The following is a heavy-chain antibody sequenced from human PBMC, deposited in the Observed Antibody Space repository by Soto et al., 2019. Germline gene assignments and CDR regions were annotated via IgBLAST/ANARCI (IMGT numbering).Heavy chain of an antibody. J-gene: IGHJ5*02. V-gene: IGHV4-59*08. CDR3: ARHSPETMIVVVPGFDP. CDR2: IYYSGST. CDR1: GGSISSYY. Sequence: QVQLQESGPGLVKPSETLSLTCTVSGGSISSYYWSWIRQPPGKGLEWIGYIYYSGSTNYNPSLKIRVTISVDTSKNQFSLKLSSVTAADTAVYYCARHSPETMIVVVPGFDPWGQGTLVTVSS. D-gene: IGHD3-22*01.